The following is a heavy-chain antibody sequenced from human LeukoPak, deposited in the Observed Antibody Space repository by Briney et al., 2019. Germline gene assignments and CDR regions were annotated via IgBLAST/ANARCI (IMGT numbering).Heavy chain of an antibody. D-gene: IGHD3-22*01. CDR3: ARGPRRGYYYDSSGYADY. Sequence: GASVKVSCKASGYTFTSYGISWVRQAPGQGLEWMGWINPNSGGTNYAQKFQGRVTMTRDTSISTAYMELSRLRSDDTAVYYCARGPRRGYYYDSSGYADYWGQGTLVTVSS. V-gene: IGHV1-2*02. J-gene: IGHJ4*02. CDR2: INPNSGGT. CDR1: GYTFTSYG.